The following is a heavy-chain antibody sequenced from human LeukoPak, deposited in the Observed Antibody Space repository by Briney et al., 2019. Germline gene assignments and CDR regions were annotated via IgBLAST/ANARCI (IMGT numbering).Heavy chain of an antibody. J-gene: IGHJ4*02. CDR1: GFTVSSNY. V-gene: IGHV3-66*01. Sequence: PGGSLRLSCAASGFTVSSNYMNWVRQAPGKGLEWVSVIYSGGDTDYADSVKGRFTISRDNSKKTVYLQMNSLRADDTAVYYCARDLNWETYWGQGTLVSVSS. CDR2: IYSGGDT. CDR3: ARDLNWETY. D-gene: IGHD7-27*01.